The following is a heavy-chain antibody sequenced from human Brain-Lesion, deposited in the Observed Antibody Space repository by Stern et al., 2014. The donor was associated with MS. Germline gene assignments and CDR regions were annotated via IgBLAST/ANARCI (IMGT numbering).Heavy chain of an antibody. CDR1: GGSISSGGYY. J-gene: IGHJ6*02. D-gene: IGHD2-2*01. V-gene: IGHV4-61*02. CDR2: KFNSGTT. Sequence: VQLVQSGPGLVKPSQTLSLSCTVSGGSISSGGYYWSWIRQPAGKGLEWIGRKFNSGTTSYNPSLKSRVTISIDTSKNQFSLRLSSMTAADTAVYYCARGRVVPGFQYYATDVWGQGTTVIVSS. CDR3: ARGRVVPGFQYYATDV.